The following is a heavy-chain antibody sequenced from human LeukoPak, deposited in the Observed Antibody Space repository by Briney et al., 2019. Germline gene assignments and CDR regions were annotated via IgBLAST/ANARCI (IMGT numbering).Heavy chain of an antibody. CDR3: ARIYDSSDYSTYYFDY. CDR1: DDSISDYY. D-gene: IGHD3-22*01. J-gene: IGHJ4*02. CDR2: ISYSGST. V-gene: IGHV4-59*08. Sequence: PSETLSLTCTVSDDSISDYYRGWIRQPPGKGLEWIGYISYSGSTNYNSSLKSRVTISVDTSKNQFSLKVGSVTAADTAVYYCARIYDSSDYSTYYFDYWGQGTLVTVSS.